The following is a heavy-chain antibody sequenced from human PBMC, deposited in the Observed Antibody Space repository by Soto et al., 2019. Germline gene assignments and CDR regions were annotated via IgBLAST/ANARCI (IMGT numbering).Heavy chain of an antibody. V-gene: IGHV4-34*01. CDR3: ARQWGGFEYWFDP. D-gene: IGHD1-26*01. CDR1: GGSFSGYY. CDR2: INHSGST. J-gene: IGHJ5*02. Sequence: PSETLSLTCAVYGGSFSGYYWSWIRQPPGKGLEWIEEINHSGSTNYNPSLKSRVTISVDTSKNQFSLKLSSVTAADTAVYYCARQWGGFEYWFDPWGQGTLVTVS.